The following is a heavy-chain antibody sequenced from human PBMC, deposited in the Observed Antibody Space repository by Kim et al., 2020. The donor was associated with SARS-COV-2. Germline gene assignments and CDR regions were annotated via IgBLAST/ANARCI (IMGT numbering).Heavy chain of an antibody. CDR2: ISDNGGNR. CDR3: VKEWTSGWYGFDY. D-gene: IGHD6-19*01. CDR1: GFTFSTYA. V-gene: IGHV3-64D*06. J-gene: IGHJ4*02. Sequence: GGSLRLSCSASGFTFSTYAMHWVRQAPGKGLEYVSGISDNGGNRYYANSVKDRFTISRDNSKNTLYLQMSSLREEDTAVYYCVKEWTSGWYGFDYWGQGTLLTVSS.